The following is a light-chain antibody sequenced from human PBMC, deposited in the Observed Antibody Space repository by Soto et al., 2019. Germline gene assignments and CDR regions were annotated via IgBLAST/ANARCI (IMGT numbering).Light chain of an antibody. Sequence: QLVLTQPPSASGTPGQRVTISCSGSPSNIGSNPVTWCQHLPGSAPKVLIYVNTERPSGVPDRFSGSKSGTSASLAINGLQSEDEADYYCATWDDSLNGDVFGTGTQLTVL. CDR2: VNT. J-gene: IGLJ1*01. V-gene: IGLV1-44*01. CDR3: ATWDDSLNGDV. CDR1: PSNIGSNP.